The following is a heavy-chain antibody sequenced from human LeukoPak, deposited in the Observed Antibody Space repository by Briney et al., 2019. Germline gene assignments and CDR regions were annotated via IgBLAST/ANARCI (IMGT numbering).Heavy chain of an antibody. CDR3: ARAKEAAAAEPYFDY. Sequence: SETLSLTCTVSGGSISSSSYCWGWIRQPPGKGLEWIGSFSYSGSTYYNPSLKSRVTISVDTSKNQFSLRLSSVTAADTAVYYCARAKEAAAAEPYFDYWGQGTLVTVSS. J-gene: IGHJ4*02. CDR2: FSYSGST. CDR1: GGSISSSSYC. V-gene: IGHV4-39*07. D-gene: IGHD6-13*01.